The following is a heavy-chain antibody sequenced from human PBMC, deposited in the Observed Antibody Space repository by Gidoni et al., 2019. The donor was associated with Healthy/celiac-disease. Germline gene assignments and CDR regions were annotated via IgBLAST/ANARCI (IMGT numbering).Heavy chain of an antibody. J-gene: IGHJ6*03. CDR2: ISDDGSNK. V-gene: IGHV3-30*18. CDR1: GFTVISSG. D-gene: IGHD3-10*01. CDR3: AKSGRYGSGSYYNGKLQGDYMDV. Sequence: QEQLVESGGRVVPPGRALRLSWAAAGFTVISSGMHWVRQAHGKGLECVAVISDDGSNKYYADSVKGRFTISRDNSKTTLYLQMNSLRAADTAVYYCAKSGRYGSGSYYNGKLQGDYMDVWGKGTTFTVSS.